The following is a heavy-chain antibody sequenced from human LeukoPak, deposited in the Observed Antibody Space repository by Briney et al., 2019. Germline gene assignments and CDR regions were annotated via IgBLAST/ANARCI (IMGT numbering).Heavy chain of an antibody. CDR1: GYTFTSYG. D-gene: IGHD3-3*01. Sequence: GASVKVSCKASGYTFTSYGISWVRQAPGQGLEWMGWISAYNGNTNYAQKLQGRVTMTTDTSTNTAYMELRSLRSDDTAVYYCARTYYDFWSGYTDYWGQGTLVTVSS. CDR3: ARTYYDFWSGYTDY. J-gene: IGHJ4*02. CDR2: ISAYNGNT. V-gene: IGHV1-18*01.